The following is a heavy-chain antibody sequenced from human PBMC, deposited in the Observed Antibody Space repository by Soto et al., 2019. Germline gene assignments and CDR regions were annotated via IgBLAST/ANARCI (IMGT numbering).Heavy chain of an antibody. V-gene: IGHV4-30-4*01. J-gene: IGHJ4*02. D-gene: IGHD1-7*01. CDR3: ARVKNYAFVFDY. Sequence: PSETLCLTSTVSGGSISSGYDYWSWIRQPPGKGLEWIGYIYYSGSTYYNPSLKSRVTISVDTSKNQFSLKLSSVTAADTAVYYCARVKNYAFVFDYWGQGTLVTVSS. CDR1: GGSISSGYDY. CDR2: IYYSGST.